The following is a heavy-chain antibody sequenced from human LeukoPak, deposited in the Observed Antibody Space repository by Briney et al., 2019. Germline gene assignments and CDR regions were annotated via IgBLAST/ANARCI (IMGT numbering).Heavy chain of an antibody. V-gene: IGHV3-7*03. D-gene: IGHD2-2*01. CDR2: INQDGSEK. J-gene: IGHJ5*02. Sequence: SGGSLRLSCAASGFTFSSYWMSWVRQAPGKGLEWVANINQDGSEKYYVDSVKGRFTISRDNAKNSLYLQMNSLRAEDTAVYYCARRGYCSSTSCYGSWFDPWGQGTLVTVSS. CDR1: GFTFSSYW. CDR3: ARRGYCSSTSCYGSWFDP.